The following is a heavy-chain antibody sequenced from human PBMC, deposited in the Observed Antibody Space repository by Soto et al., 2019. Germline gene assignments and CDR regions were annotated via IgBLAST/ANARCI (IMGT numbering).Heavy chain of an antibody. CDR1: GFTFSSYS. Sequence: AGGSLRLSCAASGFTFSSYSMNWVRQAPGKGLEWVSSISSSSSYIYYADSVKGRFTISRDNAKNSLYLQMNSLRAEDTAVYYWARDNSSGWYFGLDPWGKGTLFTVSS. CDR3: ARDNSSGWYFGLDP. J-gene: IGHJ5*02. CDR2: ISSSSSYI. V-gene: IGHV3-21*01. D-gene: IGHD6-19*01.